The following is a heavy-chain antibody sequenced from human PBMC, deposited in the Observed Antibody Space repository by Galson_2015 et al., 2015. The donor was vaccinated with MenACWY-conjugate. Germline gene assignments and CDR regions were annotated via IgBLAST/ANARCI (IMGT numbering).Heavy chain of an antibody. J-gene: IGHJ3*02. CDR2: IWYDGSNK. CDR1: GFTFSSYG. Sequence: SLRLSCAASGFTFSSYGMHWVRQAPGKGLEWVAVIWYDGSNKYYADSVKGRFTISRSNSKNTLYLQMNSLSPEDTGVYYCERDGYDILGAFEISGQRTMVTVS. V-gene: IGHV3-33*01. CDR3: ERDGYDILGAFEI. D-gene: IGHD3-9*01.